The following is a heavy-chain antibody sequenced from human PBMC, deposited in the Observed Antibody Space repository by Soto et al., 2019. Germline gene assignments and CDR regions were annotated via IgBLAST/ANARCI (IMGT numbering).Heavy chain of an antibody. CDR3: ARAGCSSTSCPKYNWFDP. D-gene: IGHD2-2*01. J-gene: IGHJ5*02. CDR2: IIPIFGTA. V-gene: IGHV1-69*13. CDR1: GGTFSSCA. Sequence: ASVKVSCKASGGTFSSCAISWVRQAPGQGLEWMGGIIPIFGTANYAQKFQGRVTITADGSTSTAYMELSSLRSEDTAVYYCARAGCSSTSCPKYNWFDPWGQGTLVTV.